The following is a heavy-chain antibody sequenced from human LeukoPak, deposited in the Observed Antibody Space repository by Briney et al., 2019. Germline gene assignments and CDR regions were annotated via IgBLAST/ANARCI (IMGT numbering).Heavy chain of an antibody. CDR2: ISGSGGST. J-gene: IGHJ4*02. V-gene: IGHV3-23*01. D-gene: IGHD3-9*01. CDR1: GFTFSSYA. Sequence: GASLRLSCAASGFTFSSYAMSWVHQAPGKGLEWVSAISGSGGSTYYADSVKGRFTISRDNSKNTLYLQMNSLRAEDTAVYYCAKERENYDILTGYLDWGQGTLVTVSS. CDR3: AKERENYDILTGYLD.